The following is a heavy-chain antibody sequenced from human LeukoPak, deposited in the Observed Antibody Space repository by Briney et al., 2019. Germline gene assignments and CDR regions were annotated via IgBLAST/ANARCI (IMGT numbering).Heavy chain of an antibody. V-gene: IGHV3-23*01. CDR3: AKVVNTITGTTY. Sequence: GGSLRRSCAASGFTFSSYAMSGVRQGPGNGLEGYSAISGSGGRTYYADSVKGRLTMSRDHPKHTLYLQMNSLRAEDTAVYSCAKVVNTITGTTYWGQGTLVTVSS. CDR1: GFTFSSYA. CDR2: ISGSGGRT. J-gene: IGHJ4*02. D-gene: IGHD1-20*01.